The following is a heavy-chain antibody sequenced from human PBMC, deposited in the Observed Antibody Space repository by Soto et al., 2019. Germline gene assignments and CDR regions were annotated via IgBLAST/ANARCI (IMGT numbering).Heavy chain of an antibody. CDR2: TIPMFGTP. D-gene: IGHD3-22*01. CDR3: ARPLRDRNYYYGMAV. Sequence: ASVKVSCKASGGTFSKYAFSWVRQAPGQGLEWLGGTIPMFGTPNYAQKFQGRVAISADESTATVYMELSSLRSEDTAVYFCARPLRDRNYYYGMAVWGQGTTVTVSS. CDR1: GGTFSKYA. J-gene: IGHJ6*02. V-gene: IGHV1-69*13.